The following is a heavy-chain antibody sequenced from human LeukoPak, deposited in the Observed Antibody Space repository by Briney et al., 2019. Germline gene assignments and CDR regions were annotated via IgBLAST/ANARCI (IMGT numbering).Heavy chain of an antibody. CDR3: ASMLIVGATSVDY. V-gene: IGHV5-10-1*01. Sequence: GESLKISFKGSGSRFTSYWISWVRQMPGKGLEWMGRINPSDSYTNYSPSFQSHVTISADKSISTAYLQWSSLKASDTAMYYCASMLIVGATSVDYWGQGTLVTVSS. J-gene: IGHJ4*02. D-gene: IGHD1-26*01. CDR2: INPSDSYT. CDR1: GSRFTSYW.